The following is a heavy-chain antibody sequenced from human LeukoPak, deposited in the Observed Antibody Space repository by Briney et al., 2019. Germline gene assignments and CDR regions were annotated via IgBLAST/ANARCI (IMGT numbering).Heavy chain of an antibody. Sequence: GASVKVSCKASGYTFTSYGISWVRQAPGQGLEWMGWISAYNGNTNCAQKLQGRVTMTTDTSTSTAYMELRSLRSDDTAVYYCARLVVPAAMNGMDVWGQGTTVTVSS. J-gene: IGHJ6*02. D-gene: IGHD2-2*01. CDR3: ARLVVPAAMNGMDV. CDR2: ISAYNGNT. V-gene: IGHV1-18*01. CDR1: GYTFTSYG.